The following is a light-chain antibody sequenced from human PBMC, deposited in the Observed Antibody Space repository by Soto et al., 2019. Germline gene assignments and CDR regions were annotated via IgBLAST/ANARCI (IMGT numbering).Light chain of an antibody. Sequence: QSALTQPASVSGSPGQSITISCAGTSSDVGNYNLVSWYQQHPGKVPKVLIYQVSERPSGVSHRFSGSKSGNTASLTISGLQAEDEADYYCRSYAGPIAWMFGGGTKVTVL. CDR1: SSDVGNYNL. CDR3: RSYAGPIAWM. CDR2: QVS. V-gene: IGLV2-23*02. J-gene: IGLJ3*02.